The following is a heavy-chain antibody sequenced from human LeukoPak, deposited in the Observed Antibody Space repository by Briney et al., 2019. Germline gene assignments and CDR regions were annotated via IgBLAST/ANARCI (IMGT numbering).Heavy chain of an antibody. D-gene: IGHD3-10*01. V-gene: IGHV3-48*01. Sequence: PGGSLRLSCAASGFTFSTYNMNWVRQAPGKGLEWVSSISGTGSSTYYTDSVKGRFTISRDNAKNSLYLQMNSLRAEDTAVYYCAREAPAYGSGSYYSYYYYMDVWGKGTTVTVSS. CDR2: ISGTGSST. CDR1: GFTFSTYN. CDR3: AREAPAYGSGSYYSYYYYMDV. J-gene: IGHJ6*03.